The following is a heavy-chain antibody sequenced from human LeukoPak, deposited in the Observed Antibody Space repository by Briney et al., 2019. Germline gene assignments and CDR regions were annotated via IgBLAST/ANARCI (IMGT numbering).Heavy chain of an antibody. Sequence: GESLKISCKGSGYSFTSYWIGWVRQMPGXXXXWMGIIYPGDSDTRYSPSFQGQVTISADKSISTAYLQWSSLKASDTAMYYCARSLKRDYYYGMDVWGQGTTVTVSS. CDR1: GYSFTSYW. V-gene: IGHV5-51*01. CDR2: IYPGDSDT. J-gene: IGHJ6*02. CDR3: ARSLKRDYYYGMDV.